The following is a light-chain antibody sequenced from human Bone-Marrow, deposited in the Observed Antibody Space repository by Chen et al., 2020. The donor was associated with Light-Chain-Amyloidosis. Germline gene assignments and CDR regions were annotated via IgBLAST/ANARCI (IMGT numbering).Light chain of an antibody. Sequence: SYVLTQPSSVSVAPGQTATIACGGNNSGSTSVHWYQQTPGQAPLMVVHDDSDRPSGIPERLSGSNSGNTATLTISRVEAGDEADYYCQVWDRSSDRTVFGGGTKLTVL. CDR1: NSGSTS. CDR2: DDS. V-gene: IGLV3-21*02. CDR3: QVWDRSSDRTV. J-gene: IGLJ3*02.